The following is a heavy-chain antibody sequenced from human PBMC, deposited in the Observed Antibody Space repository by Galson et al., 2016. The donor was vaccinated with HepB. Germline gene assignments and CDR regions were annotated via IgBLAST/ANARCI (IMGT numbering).Heavy chain of an antibody. D-gene: IGHD1-26*01. J-gene: IGHJ4*02. V-gene: IGHV3-23*01. CDR3: AKDSHVRPSGSYYDY. CDR1: GFTFSNYA. Sequence: SLRLSCAASGFTFSNYAMSWVRQPPGKGLEWVSAISGSGGATYYADSVKGRFTISRDNSKNTVYVQMSSLRAEDTAIYYCAKDSHVRPSGSYYDYLGQGTLVTVSS. CDR2: ISGSGGAT.